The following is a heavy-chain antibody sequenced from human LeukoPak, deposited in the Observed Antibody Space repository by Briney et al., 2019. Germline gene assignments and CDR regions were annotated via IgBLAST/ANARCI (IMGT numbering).Heavy chain of an antibody. CDR3: ARGYNHAFDY. V-gene: IGHV6-1*01. CDR1: GDSVSSNSVA. D-gene: IGHD5-24*01. Sequence: SQTLSLTCAISGDSVSSNSVAWNWIRQSPSRGLEWLGRTYYRSKWYNEYAASVKSRIIINPDTSKNQYSLQLNSVTPEDTAVYYCARGYNHAFDYWGQGTLATVSS. J-gene: IGHJ4*02. CDR2: TYYRSKWYN.